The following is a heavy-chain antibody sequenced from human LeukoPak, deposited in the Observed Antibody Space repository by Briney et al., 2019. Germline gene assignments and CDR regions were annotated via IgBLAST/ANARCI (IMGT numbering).Heavy chain of an antibody. J-gene: IGHJ4*02. CDR2: IYYSGST. CDR1: GGSISSYY. CDR3: ARQGYMIALDC. V-gene: IGHV4-59*08. D-gene: IGHD3-22*01. Sequence: SETLSLTCTVSGGSISSYYWSWIRQPPGKGLEWIGYIYYSGSTNYNPSLKSRVTISVDTSKNQFSLKLSSVTAADTAVYYCARQGYMIALDCWVQGTLVTVSS.